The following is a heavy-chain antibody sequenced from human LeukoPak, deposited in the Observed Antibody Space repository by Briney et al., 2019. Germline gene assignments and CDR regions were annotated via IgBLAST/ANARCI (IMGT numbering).Heavy chain of an antibody. CDR2: MNPNSGNT. J-gene: IGHJ6*03. Sequence: GASVKVSCKASGYTFTSYDINWVRQATGQGLEWMGWMNPNSGNTGYAQKFQGRVTMTRNTSISTAYMELSSLRSEDTAVYYCARGPGYSSDLTLSYMDVWGKGTTVTVSS. D-gene: IGHD6-25*01. CDR1: GYTFTSYD. CDR3: ARGPGYSSDLTLSYMDV. V-gene: IGHV1-8*01.